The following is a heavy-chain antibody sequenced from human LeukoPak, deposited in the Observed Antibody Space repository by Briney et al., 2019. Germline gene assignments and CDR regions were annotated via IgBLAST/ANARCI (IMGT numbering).Heavy chain of an antibody. V-gene: IGHV3-48*02. J-gene: IGHJ4*02. CDR3: ARGKEKWLDHFDY. Sequence: GGSLRLSCAASGFTFSSYWMHWVRQPPGKGLEWVSYISTTSSTIYYADSVKGRFTMSRDNAKNSLYLQMDSLRDEDTAVYYCARGKEKWLDHFDYWGQGSLVTVSS. CDR1: GFTFSSYW. CDR2: ISTTSSTI. D-gene: IGHD6-19*01.